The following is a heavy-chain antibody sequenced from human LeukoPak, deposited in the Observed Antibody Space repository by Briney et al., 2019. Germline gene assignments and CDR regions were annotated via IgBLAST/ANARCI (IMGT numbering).Heavy chain of an antibody. CDR2: IKREGSEK. D-gene: IGHD5-18*01. Sequence: GSLRLSCAAPGCIFSSYGMTWGRQAPGKGLEWVANIKREGSEKYYVDSVKGRFTISRDNAKDSLYLQMNRLRAEDTAVYYCVSSGGGLGCSCGHDAFDIWGQGTMVTVSS. J-gene: IGHJ3*02. CDR1: GCIFSSYG. V-gene: IGHV3-7*03. CDR3: VSSGGGLGCSCGHDAFDI.